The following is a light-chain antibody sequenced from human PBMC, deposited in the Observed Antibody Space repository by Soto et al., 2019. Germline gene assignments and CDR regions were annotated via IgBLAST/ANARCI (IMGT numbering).Light chain of an antibody. V-gene: IGKV3-11*01. J-gene: IGKJ5*01. CDR3: QQRSNWLT. CDR2: DAS. Sequence: IVFTHSPDTLSFSSGEKATLSRRASQSVSRYLAWYQQKPGQAPRLLIYDASNRATGVPARFSGSGSGTDFTLSISSLEPEDFAVYYCQQRSNWLTFGQGTRLEIK. CDR1: QSVSRY.